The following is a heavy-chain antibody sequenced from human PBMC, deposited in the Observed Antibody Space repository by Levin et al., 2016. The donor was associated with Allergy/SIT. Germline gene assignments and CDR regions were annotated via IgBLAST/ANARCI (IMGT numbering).Heavy chain of an antibody. J-gene: IGHJ4*02. V-gene: IGHV3-21*01. CDR1: GFTFSSYT. CDR2: ISSSSAST. D-gene: IGHD3-3*01. Sequence: GGSLRLSCAASGFTFSSYTMNWVRQAPGKGLEWVASISSSSASTHYADSLKGRFTISRDNAKNSLYLQMNSLRDEDTAVYYCARALRFWSSYYGLYFDNWGQGTLVTVSS. CDR3: ARALRFWSSYYGLYFDN.